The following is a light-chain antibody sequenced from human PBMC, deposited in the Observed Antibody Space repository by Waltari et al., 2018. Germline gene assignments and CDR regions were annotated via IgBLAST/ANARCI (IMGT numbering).Light chain of an antibody. CDR1: QSVSRV. Sequence: EIVLTQSPGTLSLSPGERATLSCRASQSVSRVLAWYQHRPGQAPRLLIYGASNRATGIPDRFSGSGSGTDFNLTISRLEPEDFAMYYCQMYVRLPVTFDQGTKVEIK. CDR2: GAS. J-gene: IGKJ1*01. CDR3: QMYVRLPVT. V-gene: IGKV3-20*01.